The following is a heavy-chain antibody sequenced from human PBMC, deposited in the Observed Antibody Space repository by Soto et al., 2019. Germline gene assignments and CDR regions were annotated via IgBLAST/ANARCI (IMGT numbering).Heavy chain of an antibody. CDR1: GGTVSTSC. CDR2: IFYSGST. J-gene: IGHJ2*01. D-gene: IGHD2-15*01. CDR3: AIFFQAEDGIRDTVPVSAFLLNRSSDL. V-gene: IGHV4-59*02. Sequence: TLSLTDDGSGGTVSTSCWTSIQQKPGKGLEWIGYIFYSGSTNYNPSLKSRVTISLDTSQNQFSLKLSSVTAADTAVYYCAIFFQAEDGIRDTVPVSAFLLNRSSDL.